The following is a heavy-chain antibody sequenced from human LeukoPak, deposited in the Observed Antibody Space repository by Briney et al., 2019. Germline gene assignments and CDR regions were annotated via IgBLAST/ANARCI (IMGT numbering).Heavy chain of an antibody. Sequence: SQTLSLTCAISGDSVSNNSAAWKWIRQSASRGLERLGRTYYRSKWYNDYAVSVKSRITINADTSENQFSLQLKSVSPEDTAVYYCAREEWLRLHYWGQGTLVTVSS. CDR1: GDSVSNNSAA. V-gene: IGHV6-1*01. CDR2: TYYRSKWYN. J-gene: IGHJ4*02. CDR3: AREEWLRLHY. D-gene: IGHD5-12*01.